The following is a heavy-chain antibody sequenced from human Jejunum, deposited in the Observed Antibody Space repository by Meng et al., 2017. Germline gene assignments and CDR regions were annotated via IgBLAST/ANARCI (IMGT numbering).Heavy chain of an antibody. J-gene: IGHJ4*02. CDR2: VYYSGHT. Sequence: QVHLQESGPGLVRPSETLSLTCTVSGDSVSSDNYYWSWIRQPPGKGLEWIGYVYYSGHTDCNPSLKSRLSISIDTSKNHFSLKLSSVTAADTAVYYCARTPLYSGSYYFDPWGQGALVTVSS. D-gene: IGHD1-26*01. V-gene: IGHV4-61*03. CDR1: GDSVSSDNYY. CDR3: ARTPLYSGSYYFDP.